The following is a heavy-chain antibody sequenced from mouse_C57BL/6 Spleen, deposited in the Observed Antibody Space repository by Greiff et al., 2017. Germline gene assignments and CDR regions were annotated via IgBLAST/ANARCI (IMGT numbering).Heavy chain of an antibody. V-gene: IGHV1-72*01. CDR3: AREGWLLRWDY. CDR1: GYTFTSYW. J-gene: IGHJ2*01. D-gene: IGHD2-3*01. CDR2: IAPNSGGP. Sequence: QVQLQQPGAELVKPGASVKLSCKASGYTFTSYWMHWVKQRPGRGLEGIGRIAPNSGGPKTNEKFKSKATLTVDKPSSTSARLLSSLTSEDSAVYYCAREGWLLRWDYWGQGTTLTVSA.